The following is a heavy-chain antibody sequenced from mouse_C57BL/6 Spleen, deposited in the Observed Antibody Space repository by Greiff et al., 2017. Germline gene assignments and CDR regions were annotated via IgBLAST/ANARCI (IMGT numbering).Heavy chain of an antibody. V-gene: IGHV3-6*01. Sequence: EVQLVESGPGLVKPSQSLSLTCSVTGYSITSGYYWNWIRQFPGNKLEWMGYISYDGSNNYNPSLKNRISITRDTSKNQFFLKLNSVTTEDTATYYCARRGLYYDYWFAYWGQGTLVTVSA. J-gene: IGHJ3*01. D-gene: IGHD2-4*01. CDR3: ARRGLYYDYWFAY. CDR2: ISYDGSN. CDR1: GYSITSGYY.